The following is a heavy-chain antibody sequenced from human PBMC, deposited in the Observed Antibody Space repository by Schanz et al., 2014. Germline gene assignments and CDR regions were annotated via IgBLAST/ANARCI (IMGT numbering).Heavy chain of an antibody. V-gene: IGHV3-23*04. CDR3: AKSLESGPGGRCSRGYFDY. CDR1: GFTFSDYW. D-gene: IGHD2-15*01. CDR2: ISDSGDTA. J-gene: IGHJ4*02. Sequence: EVQLVESGGGLVQPGGSLRLSCTASGFTFSDYWMSWVRQAPGKGLEWVSLISDSGDTAYYADSVKGQFTISRDNFKGALYLQMSSLRAEDTAVYYCAKSLESGPGGRCSRGYFDYWGQGTLVTVSS.